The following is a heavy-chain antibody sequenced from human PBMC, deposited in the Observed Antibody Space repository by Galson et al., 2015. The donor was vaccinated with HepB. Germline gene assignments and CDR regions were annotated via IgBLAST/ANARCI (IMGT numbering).Heavy chain of an antibody. V-gene: IGHV1-69*13. Sequence: SVKVSCKATGGTFSNYGLSWVRQAPGHRPEWLGRVTPISGTTTYAQKFEGRVTITADEFTTTSDMELRTLKSEDTAVYYCARELAVAGSGWFDPWGQGTLVTVSS. D-gene: IGHD6-19*01. J-gene: IGHJ5*02. CDR3: ARELAVAGSGWFDP. CDR2: VTPISGTT. CDR1: GGTFSNYG.